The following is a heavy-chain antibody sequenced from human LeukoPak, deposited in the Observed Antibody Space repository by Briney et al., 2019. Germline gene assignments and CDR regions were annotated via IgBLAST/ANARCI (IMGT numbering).Heavy chain of an antibody. CDR3: VRAAPGDCSSTSCSLFDS. J-gene: IGHJ4*02. Sequence: PRGSLRLSCAGSGFTFNNYAMSWVRRAPRKGLVWVSTIMIGGDGKHYADSVKGRFTISRDRSESTLFLQMNGLRAEDTAVYYCVRAAPGDCSSTSCSLFDSWGRGTLITVSS. V-gene: IGHV3-23*01. CDR1: GFTFNNYA. CDR2: IMIGGDGK. D-gene: IGHD2-2*01.